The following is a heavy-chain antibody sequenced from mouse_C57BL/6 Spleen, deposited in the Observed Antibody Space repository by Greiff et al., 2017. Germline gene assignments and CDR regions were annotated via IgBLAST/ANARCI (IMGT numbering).Heavy chain of an antibody. J-gene: IGHJ1*03. CDR3: ARGDYYGSRTGYFDV. D-gene: IGHD1-1*01. V-gene: IGHV1-12*01. CDR1: GYTFTSYN. Sequence: LQESGAELVRPGASVKMSCKASGYTFTSYNMHWVKQTPRQGLEWIGAIVPGNGDTSYNQKFKGKATVTVDKSASTAYMQLSSLTSEDSAVYFCARGDYYGSRTGYFDVWGTGTTVTVSS. CDR2: IVPGNGDT.